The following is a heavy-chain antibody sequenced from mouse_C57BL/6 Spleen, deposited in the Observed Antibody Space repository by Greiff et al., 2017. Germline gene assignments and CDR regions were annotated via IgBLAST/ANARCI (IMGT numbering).Heavy chain of an antibody. D-gene: IGHD2-5*01. V-gene: IGHV1-80*01. Sequence: QVQLQQSGAELVKPGASVKISCKASGYAFSSYWMNWVKQRPGKGLEWIGQICPGDGDTNYNGKFKGKATLTADNSSSTAYMQLSSLTSEDSAVYVCARPYSNPYAMDYWGQGTSVTVSS. J-gene: IGHJ4*01. CDR3: ARPYSNPYAMDY. CDR1: GYAFSSYW. CDR2: ICPGDGDT.